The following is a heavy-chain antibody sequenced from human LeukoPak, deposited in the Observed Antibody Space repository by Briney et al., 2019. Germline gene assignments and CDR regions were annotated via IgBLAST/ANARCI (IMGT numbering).Heavy chain of an antibody. CDR2: IYTSGRT. J-gene: IGHJ4*02. CDR3: ANGGNSGSYFED. V-gene: IGHV4-4*07. D-gene: IGHD1-26*01. CDR1: ARPISNYY. Sequence: SEPLSLTCTVSARPISNYYWSWLRQPAGKGLEWIGRIYTSGRTDYNPSLKSRVTMSVDTSKKQFSLKLSSVTAGDTAVYFCANGGNSGSYFEDWGQGTLVTVSS.